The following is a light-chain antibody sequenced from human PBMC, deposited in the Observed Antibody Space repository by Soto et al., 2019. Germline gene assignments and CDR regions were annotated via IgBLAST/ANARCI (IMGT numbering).Light chain of an antibody. CDR2: GAS. Sequence: WISTAPTRSLSGEGIDTLACRASQSVSSSLAWYQQKPGQAPRLLIYGASNGAAGIPARFSGTGSGTDFALTMRCLDPDYFAVYYCQQRYYWPRRFGGGTKVDIK. J-gene: IGKJ4*01. CDR1: QSVSSS. V-gene: IGKV3-11*01. CDR3: QQRYYWPRR.